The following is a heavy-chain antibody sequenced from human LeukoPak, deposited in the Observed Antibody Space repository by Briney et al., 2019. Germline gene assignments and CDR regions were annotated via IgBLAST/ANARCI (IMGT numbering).Heavy chain of an antibody. CDR2: INPDGSIT. CDR3: ARGGDDY. Sequence: GGSLRLSCAASGVTLSNIWMYWVRHAPGKGLDWVALINPDGSITTYADSVKGRFTISRDNAKNTVYLQMNSLRGEDTAMYFCARGGDDYWGQGTLVIVSS. J-gene: IGHJ4*02. CDR1: GVTLSNIW. V-gene: IGHV3-74*01. D-gene: IGHD2-21*01.